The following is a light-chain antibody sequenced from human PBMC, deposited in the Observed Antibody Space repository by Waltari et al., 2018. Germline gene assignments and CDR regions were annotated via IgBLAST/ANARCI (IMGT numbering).Light chain of an antibody. V-gene: IGKV3-15*01. CDR2: GPS. CDR3: QHYESWRT. CDR1: QSIISN. J-gene: IGKJ1*01. Sequence: IVMTQSPATLSSPPGERVALSCMASQSIISNVAGYQQKPGQAPRHLMYGPSIRATGIPARFSGSGSGTEFTLTVSSLLSQEFVVDYWQHYESWRTFCEGTKV.